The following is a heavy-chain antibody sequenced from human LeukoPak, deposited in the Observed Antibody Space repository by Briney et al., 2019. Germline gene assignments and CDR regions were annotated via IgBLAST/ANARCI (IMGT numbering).Heavy chain of an antibody. Sequence: ASVKVSCKASGYTFTSYYMHWVRQAPGQGLEWMGIINPSGGSTSYAQKFQGRVTMTRDTSTSTVYMELSSLRSEDTAVYYCARDRTTVVRPYYFEYWGQGTLVTVSS. D-gene: IGHD4-23*01. V-gene: IGHV1-46*01. CDR2: INPSGGST. CDR1: GYTFTSYY. CDR3: ARDRTTVVRPYYFEY. J-gene: IGHJ4*02.